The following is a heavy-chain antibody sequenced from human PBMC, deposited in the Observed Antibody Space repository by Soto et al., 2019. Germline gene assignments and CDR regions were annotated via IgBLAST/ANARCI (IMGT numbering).Heavy chain of an antibody. V-gene: IGHV3-21*01. CDR2: ISSSSSYI. CDR3: ARDSLNTISAPTFDY. CDR1: GFTFSSYS. J-gene: IGHJ4*02. D-gene: IGHD1-26*01. Sequence: GSLRLSCAASGFTFSSYSMNWVRQAPGKGLEWVSSISSSSSYIYYADSVKGRFTISRDNAKNSLYLQMNSLRAEDTAVYYCARDSLNTISAPTFDYWGQGTLVTVSS.